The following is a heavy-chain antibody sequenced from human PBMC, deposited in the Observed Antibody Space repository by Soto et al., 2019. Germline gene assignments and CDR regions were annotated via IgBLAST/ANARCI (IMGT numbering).Heavy chain of an antibody. J-gene: IGHJ6*02. CDR2: IIPIFGTA. D-gene: IGHD6-6*01. Sequence: QVQLVQSGAEVKKPGSSVKVSCTASGGTFSSYAISWVRQAPGQVLEWMGGIIPIFGTANYAQKFQGRVTIAADESTSTAYMELSSLRSEDTAVYYCARTLEYSSSAVHYYYYGMDVWGQGTTVTVSS. CDR3: ARTLEYSSSAVHYYYYGMDV. CDR1: GGTFSSYA. V-gene: IGHV1-69*01.